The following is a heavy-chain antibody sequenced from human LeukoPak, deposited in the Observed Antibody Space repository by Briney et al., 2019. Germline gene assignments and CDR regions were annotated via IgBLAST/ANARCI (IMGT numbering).Heavy chain of an antibody. CDR2: IGNKANSYTT. Sequence: GGSLRLSCAASGSIFSDHYMDWVRQAPGKGLEWVGRIGNKANSYTTEYAPSVKGRFTISRDDSRNSLYLHLNSLKTEDTALYHCTRGYSTVSIYAFDIWGQGTMVTVSS. CDR3: TRGYSTVSIYAFDI. CDR1: GSIFSDHY. J-gene: IGHJ3*02. D-gene: IGHD5-12*01. V-gene: IGHV3-72*01.